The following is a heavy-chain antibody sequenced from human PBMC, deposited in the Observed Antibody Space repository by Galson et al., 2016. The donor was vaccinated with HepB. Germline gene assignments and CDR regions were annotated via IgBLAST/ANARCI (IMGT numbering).Heavy chain of an antibody. D-gene: IGHD2/OR15-2a*01. J-gene: IGHJ4*02. CDR2: ISVRGDTI. CDR3: ARDPLYVTGGIDY. V-gene: IGHV3-11*04. CDR1: GFTFTDYY. Sequence: SLRLSCAASGFTFTDYYMSWMRQAPGKGLEWISYISVRGDTIHYADSVKGRFIISRDNAKNSVFLQMNSLRVEDTAVYYCARDPLYVTGGIDYWGQGTLVTVSS.